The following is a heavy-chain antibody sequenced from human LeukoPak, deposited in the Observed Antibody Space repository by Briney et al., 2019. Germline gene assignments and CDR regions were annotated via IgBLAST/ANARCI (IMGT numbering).Heavy chain of an antibody. Sequence: SETLSLTCTVSGGSISNYYWTWIRQPPGKGLEWIGYIYYSGSTNYNPSLNSRVTISVDTSKNQFSLKLSSVTAADTAVYYCARDRSEFDYWGQGTLVTVSS. V-gene: IGHV4-59*01. J-gene: IGHJ4*02. CDR3: ARDRSEFDY. CDR1: GGSISNYY. CDR2: IYYSGST.